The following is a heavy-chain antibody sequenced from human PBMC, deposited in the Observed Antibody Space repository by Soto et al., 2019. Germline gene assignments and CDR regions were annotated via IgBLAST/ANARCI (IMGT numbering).Heavy chain of an antibody. CDR1: GGSFSGYS. J-gene: IGHJ2*01. CDR3: ARGRGVTTKPRVFEL. CDR2: INHSGST. V-gene: IGHV4-34*02. Sequence: QVQLQQWGAGLLKPSETLSLTCAVYGGSFSGYSWTWIRQPPGKGLEWIGEINHSGSTNYNPSLKSRVTISVDTSKNQFSLKLSSVTAADTAVYYCARGRGVTTKPRVFELWGRGTLVTVSS. D-gene: IGHD4-17*01.